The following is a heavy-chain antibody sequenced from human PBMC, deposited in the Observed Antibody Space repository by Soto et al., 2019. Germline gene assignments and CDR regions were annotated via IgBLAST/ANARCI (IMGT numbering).Heavy chain of an antibody. J-gene: IGHJ5*02. CDR3: ARSYDILTGYYKGNWFDP. CDR1: GYTFTSYD. D-gene: IGHD3-9*01. V-gene: IGHV1-8*01. Sequence: ASVKVSCKASGYTFTSYDINWVRQATGQGLEWMGWMNPNSGNTGYAQKFQGRVTMTRNTSISTAYMELSRLRSEDTAVYYCARSYDILTGYYKGNWFDPWGQGTLVTVSS. CDR2: MNPNSGNT.